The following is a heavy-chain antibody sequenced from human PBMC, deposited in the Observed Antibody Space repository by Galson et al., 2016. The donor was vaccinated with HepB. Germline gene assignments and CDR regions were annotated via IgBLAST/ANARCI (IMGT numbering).Heavy chain of an antibody. CDR3: VTVYYDSSGPYDAFDI. J-gene: IGHJ3*02. Sequence: SVKVSCKVSGYTLIKISMHWVRQAPGKGLEWMGGFDPEDADTIYAQKFQGRVTMTEDTSTDTAYMELSSLRSEDTAVYYCVTVYYDSSGPYDAFDIWGQGTMVTVSS. CDR2: FDPEDADT. CDR1: GYTLIKIS. D-gene: IGHD3-22*01. V-gene: IGHV1-24*01.